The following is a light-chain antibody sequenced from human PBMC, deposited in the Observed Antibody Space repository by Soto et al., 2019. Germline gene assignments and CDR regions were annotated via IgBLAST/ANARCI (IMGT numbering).Light chain of an antibody. CDR2: EVT. J-gene: IGLJ1*01. V-gene: IGLV2-14*01. CDR1: SSDVGGHNY. CDR3: SSYSSSGTLLV. Sequence: SVLTQPASVSGSPGQSITVSCTGTSSDVGGHNYVSWFQQHPGQAPKLLIYEVTTRPSGVSTRFSGSKSGNTASLTISGLQAEDEADYHCSSYSSSGTLLVFGTGTKDTV.